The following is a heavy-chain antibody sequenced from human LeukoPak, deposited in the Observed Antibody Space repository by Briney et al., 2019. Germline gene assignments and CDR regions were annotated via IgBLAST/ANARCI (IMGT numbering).Heavy chain of an antibody. V-gene: IGHV5-10-1*01. CDR3: ARGGHEYSSSSPFDY. D-gene: IGHD6-6*01. J-gene: IGHJ4*02. Sequence: PGESLKISCKGSGYSLTSYRISWVRQMPGKGLEWMGRIDPSDSYTNYSPSFQGHVTISADKSISTAYLQWSSLKASDTAMYYCARGGHEYSSSSPFDYWGQGTLVTVSS. CDR1: GYSLTSYR. CDR2: IDPSDSYT.